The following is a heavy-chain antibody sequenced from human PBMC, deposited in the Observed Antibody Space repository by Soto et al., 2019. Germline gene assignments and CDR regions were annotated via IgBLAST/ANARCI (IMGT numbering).Heavy chain of an antibody. CDR3: ARSLKRADAFDI. Sequence: ASVKVACKASGGAFTDYYIHWVRQAPGQGLEWMGWINPNSGATNYAQKFQGRITMTRDTSITTAYMEMSRLRSDDTADTAIYYCARSLKRADAFDIWGRGTMVTVSS. J-gene: IGHJ3*02. CDR2: INPNSGAT. V-gene: IGHV1-2*02. CDR1: GGAFTDYY.